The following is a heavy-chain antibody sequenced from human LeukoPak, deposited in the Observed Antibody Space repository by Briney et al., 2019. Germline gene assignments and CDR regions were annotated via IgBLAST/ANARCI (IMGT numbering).Heavy chain of an antibody. CDR1: GYTFTSYG. CDR3: AKLLWFGELSGYDY. CDR2: ISAYNGNT. V-gene: IGHV1-18*01. D-gene: IGHD3-10*01. Sequence: ASVKVSCKASGYTFTSYGISWVRQAPGQGLEWMGWISAYNGNTNYAQKLQGRVTMTTDTSTSTAYMELRSLRSDDTAVYYCAKLLWFGELSGYDYWGQGTLVTVSS. J-gene: IGHJ4*02.